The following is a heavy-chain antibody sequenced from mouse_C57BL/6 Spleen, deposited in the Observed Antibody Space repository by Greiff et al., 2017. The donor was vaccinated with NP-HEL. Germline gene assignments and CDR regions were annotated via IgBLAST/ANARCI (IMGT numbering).Heavy chain of an antibody. CDR2: ILPGGGST. CDR3: ARRNYGNYGLAMDY. J-gene: IGHJ4*01. Sequence: VQRVESGAELMKPGASVKLSCKATGYTFTGYWIEWVKQRPGHGLEWIGKILPGGGSTNYNEKFKGKATFTADTSSNTAYMQLSSLTTEDSAIYYGARRNYGNYGLAMDYWGQGTSVTVSS. V-gene: IGHV1-9*01. D-gene: IGHD2-1*01. CDR1: GYTFTGYW.